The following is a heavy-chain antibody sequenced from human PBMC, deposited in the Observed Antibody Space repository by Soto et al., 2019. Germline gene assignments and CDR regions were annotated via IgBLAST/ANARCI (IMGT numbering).Heavy chain of an antibody. CDR3: ARGYIRSYYCDY. V-gene: IGHV1-69*02. D-gene: IGHD5-18*01. J-gene: IGHJ4*02. Sequence: QAQLVQSGAEVKKSGSSVKVSCKASGGTVSSYTISWVRQAPGQGLEWMGRIIPILGIANYAQNFQGRVTITADKSTSTAYMELSSLRSEDTAVYYCARGYIRSYYCDYWGQGTLVTVSS. CDR1: GGTVSSYT. CDR2: IIPILGIA.